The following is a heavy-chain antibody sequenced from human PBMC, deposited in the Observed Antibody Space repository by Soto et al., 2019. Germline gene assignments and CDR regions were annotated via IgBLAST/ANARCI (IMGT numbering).Heavy chain of an antibody. CDR1: GGSISSGGYY. J-gene: IGHJ4*02. CDR3: ARDDPRHGQHFDY. CDR2: IYYSGST. Sequence: SETLSLTCTVSGGSISSGGYYWSWIRQHPGKGLEWIGYIYYSGSTYYKPSLKSRVTISVDTSKNKFSLKLSSVTAADTAVYYCARDDPRHGQHFDYWGQGTLVTVSS. V-gene: IGHV4-31*03.